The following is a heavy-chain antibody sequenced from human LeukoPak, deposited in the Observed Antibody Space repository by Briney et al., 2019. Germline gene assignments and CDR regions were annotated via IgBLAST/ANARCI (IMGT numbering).Heavy chain of an antibody. CDR3: ARLSAAGTVVRKYYFDY. J-gene: IGHJ4*02. Sequence: PSETLSLTCTVSGGSISSYYWSWIRQPPGKGLEWIGYIFYSGSTNYNPSLKSRVTISVDTSKNQFSLKLSSVTAADTAVYYCARLSAAGTVVRKYYFDYWGQGTLVTVSS. CDR1: GGSISSYY. V-gene: IGHV4-59*08. D-gene: IGHD6-13*01. CDR2: IFYSGST.